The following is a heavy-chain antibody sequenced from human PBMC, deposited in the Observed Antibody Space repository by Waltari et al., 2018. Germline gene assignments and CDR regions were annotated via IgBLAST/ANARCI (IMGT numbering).Heavy chain of an antibody. V-gene: IGHV4-39*01. CDR1: GGSISSSSYY. CDR2: IYYSGST. CDR3: ARRLYYYDSSGYQTDAFDI. J-gene: IGHJ3*02. D-gene: IGHD3-22*01. Sequence: QLQLQESGPGLVKPSETLSLTCTVSGGSISSSSYYWGWNRQPPGKGLGWIGSIYYSGSTYYNPSLKSRATISVDTSKNQFSLKLSSVTAADTAVYYCARRLYYYDSSGYQTDAFDIWGQGTMVTVSS.